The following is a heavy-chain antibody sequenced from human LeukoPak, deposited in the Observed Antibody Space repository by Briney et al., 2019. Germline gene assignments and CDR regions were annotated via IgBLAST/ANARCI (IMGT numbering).Heavy chain of an antibody. J-gene: IGHJ4*02. CDR1: GFTFSSYV. Sequence: RPGGSLRLSCETAGFTFSSYVMHWVRRTPGKGLVWVSRISHDGIISYADSVKGRFTIPRDNAKNTLILQMNSLRVEDTAVYYCARDWVYKIDYWGRGTLVTVSS. V-gene: IGHV3-74*01. CDR2: ISHDGII. D-gene: IGHD5-24*01. CDR3: ARDWVYKIDY.